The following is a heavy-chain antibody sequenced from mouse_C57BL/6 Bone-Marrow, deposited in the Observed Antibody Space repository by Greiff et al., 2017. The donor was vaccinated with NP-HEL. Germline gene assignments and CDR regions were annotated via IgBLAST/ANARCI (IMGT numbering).Heavy chain of an antibody. V-gene: IGHV5-15*01. D-gene: IGHD3-2*01. Sequence: EVKLVESGGGLVQPGGSLKLSCAASGFTFSDYGMAWVRQAPRQGPEWVAFISNLAYSIYYADTVTGRFTISRENAKNALYLEMSSLRSEDTAMYYCARHPDSSYAMDYWGQGTSVTVSS. CDR1: GFTFSDYG. J-gene: IGHJ4*01. CDR3: ARHPDSSYAMDY. CDR2: ISNLAYSI.